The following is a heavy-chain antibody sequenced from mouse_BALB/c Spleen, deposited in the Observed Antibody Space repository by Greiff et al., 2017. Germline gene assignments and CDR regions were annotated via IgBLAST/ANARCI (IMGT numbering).Heavy chain of an antibody. J-gene: IGHJ3*01. CDR2: IDPETGGT. CDR3: TRDYDYLFAY. V-gene: IGHV1-15*01. D-gene: IGHD2-4*01. CDR1: GYTFTDYE. Sequence: QVQLKQSGAELVRPGASVTLSCKASGYTFTDYEMHWVKQTPVHGLEWIGAIDPETGGTAYNQKFKGKATLTADKSSSTAYMELRSLTSEDSAVYYCTRDYDYLFAYWGQGTLVTVSA.